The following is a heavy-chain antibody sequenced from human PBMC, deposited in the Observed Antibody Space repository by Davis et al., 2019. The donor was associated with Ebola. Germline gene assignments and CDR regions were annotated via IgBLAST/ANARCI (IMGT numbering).Heavy chain of an antibody. CDR1: GYSFSSYG. CDR2: ISANDGDT. D-gene: IGHD1-1*01. CDR3: ARAQFPTTSDH. Sequence: AASVKVSCKASGYSFSSYGISWVRQAPGQGLEWMGWISANDGDTKYAKKFQGRVIMTTDTSTTTAYMELRGLRSDDTAVYYCARAQFPTTSDHWGQGTLVTVSS. J-gene: IGHJ4*02. V-gene: IGHV1-18*04.